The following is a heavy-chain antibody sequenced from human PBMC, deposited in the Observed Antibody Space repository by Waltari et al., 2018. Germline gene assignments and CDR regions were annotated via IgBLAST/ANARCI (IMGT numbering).Heavy chain of an antibody. Sequence: QLQLQESGPGLVKPSETLSLTCTVPGGSISSSIYFWGWIRQPPGKGLEWIGSLNYGGSTYYNASLRSRVTISLDTSKNQFSLKGNSVTAADTAVYYCARHEAYTTRDYWGQGTLVTVSS. CDR2: LNYGGST. D-gene: IGHD2-21*01. CDR3: ARHEAYTTRDY. V-gene: IGHV4-39*01. CDR1: GGSISSSIYF. J-gene: IGHJ4*02.